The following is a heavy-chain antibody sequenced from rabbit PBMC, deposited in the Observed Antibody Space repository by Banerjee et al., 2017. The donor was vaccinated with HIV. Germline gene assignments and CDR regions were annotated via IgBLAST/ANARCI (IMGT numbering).Heavy chain of an antibody. CDR2: MDAGSSGST. CDR1: GFTLSSYW. D-gene: IGHD3-3*01. V-gene: IGHV1S45*01. CDR3: AREWTYLQDNL. J-gene: IGHJ4*01. Sequence: QEQLEESGGDLVKPEGSLTLTCTASGFTLSSYWICWVRQAPGKGLEWIACMDAGSSGSTNYASWAKGRFTISKTSSNTLYLQLNSLTAADTATYFCAREWTYLQDNLWGPGTLVTVS.